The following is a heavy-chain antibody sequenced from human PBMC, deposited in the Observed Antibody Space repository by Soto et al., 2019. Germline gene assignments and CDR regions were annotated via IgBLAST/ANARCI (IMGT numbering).Heavy chain of an antibody. CDR3: AKGDIVVVPADKPYYYSGMDV. CDR1: GFTFSSYA. CDR2: ISGSGGST. J-gene: IGHJ6*02. D-gene: IGHD2-2*01. Sequence: AGGSLSLSCAASGFTFSSYAMSWVRQAPGKGLEWVSAISGSGGSTYYADSVKGRFTIPRDNSKNTLYLQMNSLRAEDTAVYYCAKGDIVVVPADKPYYYSGMDVWGQGNTVTVSS. V-gene: IGHV3-23*01.